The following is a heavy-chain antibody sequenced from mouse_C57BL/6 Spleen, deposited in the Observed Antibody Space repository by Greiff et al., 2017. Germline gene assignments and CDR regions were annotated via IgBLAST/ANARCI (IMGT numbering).Heavy chain of an antibody. CDR3: ASPDYYGSTSWFAY. V-gene: IGHV5-6*01. CDR2: ISSGGSYT. D-gene: IGHD1-1*01. Sequence: VQLKESGGDLVKPGGSLKLSCAASGFTFSSYGMSWVRQTPDKRLEWVATISSGGSYTYYPDSVKGRFTISRDNAKNTLYLQMSSLKSEDTAMXYCASPDYYGSTSWFAYWGQGTLVTASA. J-gene: IGHJ3*01. CDR1: GFTFSSYG.